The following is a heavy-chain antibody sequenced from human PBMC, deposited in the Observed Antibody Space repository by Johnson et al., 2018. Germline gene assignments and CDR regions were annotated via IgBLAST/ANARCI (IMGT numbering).Heavy chain of an antibody. J-gene: IGHJ3*02. CDR1: GYTFTSDDFILYA. CDR3: ARVPDSGPGIDAFDI. Sequence: QLVQSGAEVKKPGASVKVSCKASGYTFTSDDFILYAINWVRQAPGQRLEWMGKINAGNGHTSYSQRFQGRITITRDTSASTAFRVLSRLTSEDTEICYSARVPDSGPGIDAFDIWGQGTMVTVSA. V-gene: IGHV1-3*01. D-gene: IGHD4-17*01. CDR2: INAGNGHT.